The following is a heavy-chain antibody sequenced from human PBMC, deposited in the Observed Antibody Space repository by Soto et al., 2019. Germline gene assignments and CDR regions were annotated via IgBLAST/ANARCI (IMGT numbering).Heavy chain of an antibody. V-gene: IGHV3-23*01. CDR1: GFTFSSYA. J-gene: IGHJ5*02. D-gene: IGHD3-3*01. CDR2: ISGSGGST. Sequence: GGSLRLSCAASGFTFSSYAMSWVRQAPGKGLEWVSAISGSGGSTYYADSVKGRFTISRDNSKNTLYLQMNSLRAEDTAVYYCAKDSTLKGYDFWSGYLYLFDDWGQGTLVTGSS. CDR3: AKDSTLKGYDFWSGYLYLFDD.